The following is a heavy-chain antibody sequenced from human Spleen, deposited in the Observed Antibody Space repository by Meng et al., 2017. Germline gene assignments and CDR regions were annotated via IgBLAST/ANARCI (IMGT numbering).Heavy chain of an antibody. CDR1: GFSLSTSGVG. V-gene: IGHV2-5*02. Sequence: QITLKESGPPLVKPTQTLPLPCTFSGFSLSTSGVGVGWIRQPPGKALEWLALIYWDDDKRYSPSLKSRLTITKDTSKNQVVLTMSNMDPVDTATYYCAHRNTCTVCFDYWGQGTLVTVSS. D-gene: IGHD4-17*01. CDR2: IYWDDDK. CDR3: AHRNTCTVCFDY. J-gene: IGHJ4*02.